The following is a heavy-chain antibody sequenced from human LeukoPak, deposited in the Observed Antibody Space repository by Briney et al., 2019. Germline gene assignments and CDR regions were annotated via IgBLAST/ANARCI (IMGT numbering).Heavy chain of an antibody. Sequence: GGSLRLSCTASGFTFGDYAMSWVRQAPGKGLEWVGFIRSKVYGRTTEYAASVKGRFTISRDDSKSIAYLQMNSLKTEDTAVYYCTRVTVADYFDYWGQGTLVTVSS. CDR3: TRVTVADYFDY. CDR1: GFTFGDYA. V-gene: IGHV3-49*04. D-gene: IGHD6-19*01. CDR2: IRSKVYGRTT. J-gene: IGHJ4*02.